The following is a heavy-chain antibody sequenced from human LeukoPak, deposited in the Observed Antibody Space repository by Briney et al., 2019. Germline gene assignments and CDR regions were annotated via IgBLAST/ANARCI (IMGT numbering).Heavy chain of an antibody. Sequence: SSETLSLTCTVSGGSISSYYWSWIRQPPGKGLEWIGYIYYSGSTNYNPSLKSRVTISVDTSKNQFSLKLSSVTAADTAVYYCASGGYDSSGYTWGQGTLVTVSS. CDR3: ASGGYDSSGYT. CDR1: GGSISSYY. J-gene: IGHJ4*02. CDR2: IYYSGST. D-gene: IGHD3-22*01. V-gene: IGHV4-59*01.